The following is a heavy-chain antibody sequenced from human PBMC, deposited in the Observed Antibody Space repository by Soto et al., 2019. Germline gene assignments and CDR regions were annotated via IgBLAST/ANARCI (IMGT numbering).Heavy chain of an antibody. CDR2: INPNSGGT. D-gene: IGHD2-15*01. Sequence: QVQLVKSGAEVKKHGPSVKVSCKASGYTFPGSFMTWVRQAPGQGLGGMGWINPNSGGTNYAQKFKGWVNMTRDTSISTAYMELSRLRSDDTAVYYCAILGGERGYCSGGSCPFDYWGQGTLVTVSS. CDR1: GYTFPGSF. CDR3: AILGGERGYCSGGSCPFDY. V-gene: IGHV1-2*04. J-gene: IGHJ4*02.